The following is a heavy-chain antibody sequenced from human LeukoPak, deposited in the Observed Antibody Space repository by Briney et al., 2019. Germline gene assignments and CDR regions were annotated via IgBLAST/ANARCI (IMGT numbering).Heavy chain of an antibody. Sequence: PSETLSLTCTVSGGSISSSSYYWGWIRQPPGKGLEWIGSIYYSGSTYYNPSLKSRVTISVDTSKNQFSLKLSPVTAADTAVYYCARDPESGYFDYWGQGTLVTVSS. D-gene: IGHD1-14*01. V-gene: IGHV4-39*07. CDR1: GGSISSSSYY. CDR3: ARDPESGYFDY. J-gene: IGHJ4*02. CDR2: IYYSGST.